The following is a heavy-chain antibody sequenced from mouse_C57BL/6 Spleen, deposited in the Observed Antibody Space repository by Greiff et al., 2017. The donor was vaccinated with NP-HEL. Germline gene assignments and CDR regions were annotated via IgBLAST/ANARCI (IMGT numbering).Heavy chain of an antibody. CDR1: GFTFSDYY. Sequence: EVKVVESGGGLVQPGGSLTLSCAASGFTFSDYYMYWVRQTPEKRLEWVAYISNGGGSTYYPDTVKGRFTISRDNAKNTLYLQMSRLKSEDTAMYYCARQGDGYYFDYWGQGTTLTVSS. V-gene: IGHV5-12*01. J-gene: IGHJ2*01. D-gene: IGHD2-3*01. CDR2: ISNGGGST. CDR3: ARQGDGYYFDY.